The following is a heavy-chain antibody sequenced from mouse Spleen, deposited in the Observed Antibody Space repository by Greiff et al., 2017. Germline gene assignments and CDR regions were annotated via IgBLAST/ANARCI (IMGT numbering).Heavy chain of an antibody. CDR2: ISYDGSN. V-gene: IGHV3-6*01. Sequence: VQLQQSGPGLVKPSQSLSLTCSVTGYSITSGYYWKWIRQFPGNKLEWMGYISYDGSNNYNPSLKNRISITRDTSKNQFFLKLNSVTTEDTATYYCARDSPYRFLAYWGQGTLVTVSA. D-gene: IGHD2-14*01. CDR1: GYSITSGYY. CDR3: ARDSPYRFLAY. J-gene: IGHJ3*01.